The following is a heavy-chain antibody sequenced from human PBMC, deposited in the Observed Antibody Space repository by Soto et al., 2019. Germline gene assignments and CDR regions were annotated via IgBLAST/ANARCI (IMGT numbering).Heavy chain of an antibody. Sequence: SETLSLTCTVSGVSISSSSYYWGWIRQPPGKGLEWIGSIYYSGSTYYNPSLKSRVTISVDTSKNQFSLKLSSVTAADTAVYYCARQGPYYDFWSGYSHYYYYYYMDVWGKGTTVTVSS. CDR3: ARQGPYYDFWSGYSHYYYYYYMDV. D-gene: IGHD3-3*01. V-gene: IGHV4-39*01. J-gene: IGHJ6*03. CDR2: IYYSGST. CDR1: GVSISSSSYY.